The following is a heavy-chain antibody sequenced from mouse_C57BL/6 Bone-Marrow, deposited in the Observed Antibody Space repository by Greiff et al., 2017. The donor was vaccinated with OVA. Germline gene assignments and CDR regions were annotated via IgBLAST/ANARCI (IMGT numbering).Heavy chain of an antibody. CDR1: GFTFSDYG. CDR3: ARRRWLHYYYAMDY. J-gene: IGHJ4*01. Sequence: VQLKESGGGLVKPGGSLQLSCAASGFTFSDYGMHWVRQAPEKGLEWVAYISSGSSTIYYADTVKGRFTLSRDNAKNTLFLQMTSLRSEDTAMYYCARRRWLHYYYAMDYWGQGTSVTVSS. D-gene: IGHD2-3*01. CDR2: ISSGSSTI. V-gene: IGHV5-17*01.